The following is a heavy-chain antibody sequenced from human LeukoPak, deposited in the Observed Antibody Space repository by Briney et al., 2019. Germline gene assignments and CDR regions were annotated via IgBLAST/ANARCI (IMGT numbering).Heavy chain of an antibody. V-gene: IGHV4-59*01. D-gene: IGHD1-26*01. CDR1: GGSISSYY. CDR2: IYYSGTT. CDR3: ASSSGAYRSFDY. J-gene: IGHJ4*02. Sequence: SETLSLTCTVSGGSISSYYWSWIRQPPGKGLEWIGYIYYSGTTDYNPSLKSRVTISVDTSNNQFSLKVSSVTPASTAVYYCASSSGAYRSFDYWGQGTLVPVSS.